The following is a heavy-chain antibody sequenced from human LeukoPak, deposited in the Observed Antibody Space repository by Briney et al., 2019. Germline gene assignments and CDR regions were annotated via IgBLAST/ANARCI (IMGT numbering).Heavy chain of an antibody. Sequence: PGGSLRLSWAASGFTFSSYWMTWVRQAPGKGLVWVSGVNRDGSTTSYADSVKGRVTISRDNAKNTLYLQMNSLGAEDTAVYYCARSIDYWGQGTLVTVSS. J-gene: IGHJ4*02. V-gene: IGHV3-74*01. CDR1: GFTFSSYW. CDR2: VNRDGSTT. CDR3: ARSIDY. D-gene: IGHD6-6*01.